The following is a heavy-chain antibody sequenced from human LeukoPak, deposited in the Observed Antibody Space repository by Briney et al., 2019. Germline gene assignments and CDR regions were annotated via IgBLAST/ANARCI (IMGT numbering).Heavy chain of an antibody. CDR3: ARWYSSGWAFDY. CDR2: IYYSGST. CDR1: GGSISDYY. V-gene: IGHV4-59*08. Sequence: SETLSLTCTVSGGSISDYYWSWIRQPPGKGLEWIGYIYYSGSTIYNPSLKSRVTISVDTSKNQFSLKLSSVTAADRAVYYCARWYSSGWAFDYWGQGTLVTVSS. J-gene: IGHJ4*02. D-gene: IGHD6-19*01.